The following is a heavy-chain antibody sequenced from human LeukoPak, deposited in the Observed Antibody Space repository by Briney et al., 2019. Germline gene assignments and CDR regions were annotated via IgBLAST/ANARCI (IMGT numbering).Heavy chain of an antibody. V-gene: IGHV3-7*01. CDR1: GFTFSSYW. Sequence: GGSLRLSCAPSGFTFSSYWMSWVRQAPGKGLEWVANIKQDGSEKYYMDSVKGRFTISRDNAKNSLYLQMNSLRAEDTAVYYCARDWDTGGSCYSDYWGQGTLVTVSS. CDR2: IKQDGSEK. D-gene: IGHD2-15*01. J-gene: IGHJ4*02. CDR3: ARDWDTGGSCYSDY.